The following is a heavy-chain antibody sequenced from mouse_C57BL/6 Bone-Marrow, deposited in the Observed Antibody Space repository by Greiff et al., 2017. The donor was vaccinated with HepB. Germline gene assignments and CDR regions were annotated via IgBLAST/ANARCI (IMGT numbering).Heavy chain of an antibody. CDR3: AREAGTWYFDV. CDR1: GYTFTSYW. J-gene: IGHJ1*03. V-gene: IGHV1-69*01. D-gene: IGHD4-1*01. CDR2: IDPSDSYT. Sequence: VQLQQPGAELVMPGASVKLSCKASGYTFTSYWMHWVKQRPGQGLEWIGEIDPSDSYTNYNQKFKGQSTLTVDKSSSTAYMQLSSLPSEDSAVYYCAREAGTWYFDVWGTGTTVTVSS.